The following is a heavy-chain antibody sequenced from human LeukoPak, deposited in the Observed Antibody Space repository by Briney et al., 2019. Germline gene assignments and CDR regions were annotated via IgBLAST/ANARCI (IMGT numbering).Heavy chain of an antibody. J-gene: IGHJ4*02. V-gene: IGHV1-46*01. CDR1: GDTFTCYY. Sequence: GASVKGSCKASGDTFTCYYMYWVRQAPGQGGEWGGRRNPIVGRTKYAQKYQGRVTITRETSTREVYMELSSLRSEDTAMYYCARAYGGNSPFDYWGQGSLVTVSS. CDR2: RNPIVGRT. CDR3: ARAYGGNSPFDY. D-gene: IGHD4-23*01.